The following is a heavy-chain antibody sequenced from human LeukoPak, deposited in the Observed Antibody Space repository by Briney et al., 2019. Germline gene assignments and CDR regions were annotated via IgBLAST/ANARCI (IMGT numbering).Heavy chain of an antibody. D-gene: IGHD1-26*01. J-gene: IGHJ4*02. CDR3: ARDPGGVGPDFDF. Sequence: GGSLRLSRAASGFTFSTYAMSWVRQAPGKGLEWVSSPSWSGTDTHYADSVKGRFTISRDNSKNTLYLQMNSLRVEDTAVYYCARDPGGVGPDFDFWGQGTLVTVSS. CDR2: PSWSGTDT. CDR1: GFTFSTYA. V-gene: IGHV3-23*01.